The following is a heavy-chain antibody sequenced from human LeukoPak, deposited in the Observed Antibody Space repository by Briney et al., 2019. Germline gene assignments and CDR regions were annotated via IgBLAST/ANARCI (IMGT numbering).Heavy chain of an antibody. CDR1: GGSFSGYY. J-gene: IGHJ6*02. CDR2: INHSGST. Sequence: SETLSLTYAVYGGSFSGYYWSWIRQPPGKGLEWIGEINHSGSTNYNPSLKSRVTISVDTSKNHFSLKLSSVTAADTAVYYCARDLRWSDSSSQHYYGMDVWGQGTTVTVSS. V-gene: IGHV4-34*01. CDR3: ARDLRWSDSSSQHYYGMDV. D-gene: IGHD6-13*01.